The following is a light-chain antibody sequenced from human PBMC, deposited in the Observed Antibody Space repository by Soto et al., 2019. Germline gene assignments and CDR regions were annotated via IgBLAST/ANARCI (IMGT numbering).Light chain of an antibody. CDR1: QSISTY. V-gene: IGKV1-39*01. J-gene: IGKJ5*01. CDR2: DAS. Sequence: DIQMTQSPSSLSASVGNRVTIPCRASQSISTYLNWYQKKPGKAPNLLIYDASRLQSGVPSRFSGSGGGTDFTLSISSVQPEDFATYFCQQSYMDPITFGQGTRLE. CDR3: QQSYMDPIT.